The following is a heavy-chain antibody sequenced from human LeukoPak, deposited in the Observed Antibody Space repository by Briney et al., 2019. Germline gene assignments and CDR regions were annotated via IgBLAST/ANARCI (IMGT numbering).Heavy chain of an antibody. J-gene: IGHJ4*02. CDR2: ISYDGSNK. V-gene: IGHV3-30-3*01. CDR3: ASDYD. CDR1: GFTFSSYA. D-gene: IGHD4-17*01. Sequence: HPGGSLRLSCAASGFTFSSYAMHWVRQAPGKGLEWVAVISYDGSNKYYADSVKGRFTISRDNSKNTLYLQMNSLRAEDTAVYYCASDYDWGQGTLVTVSS.